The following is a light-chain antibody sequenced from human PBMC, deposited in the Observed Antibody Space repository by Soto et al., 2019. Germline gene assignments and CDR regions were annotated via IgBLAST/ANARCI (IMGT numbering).Light chain of an antibody. V-gene: IGKV3-11*01. CDR1: ESVVSNY. J-gene: IGKJ5*01. CDR2: DAS. CDR3: QQRSSWPPT. Sequence: EIVLTQSPGTLSFSPGERATLSCRATESVVSNYLAWYQLKHGQAPRLLIYDASSRATGIPDRFSGSGSGTDLTITISSLEPEDCAVYDGQQRSSWPPTFGQGTRLEIK.